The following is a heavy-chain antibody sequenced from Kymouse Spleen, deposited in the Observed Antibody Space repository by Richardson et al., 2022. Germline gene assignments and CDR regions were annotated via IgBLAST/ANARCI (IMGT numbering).Heavy chain of an antibody. CDR1: GGSISSSNW. V-gene: IGHV4-4*02. Sequence: QVQLQESGPGLVKPSGTLSLTCAVSGGSISSSNWWSWVRQPPGKGLEWIGEIYHSGSTNYNPSLKSRVTISVDKSKNQFSLKLSSVTAADTAVYYCARETYYDFWSGYYTGGYYYGMDVWGQGTTVTVSS. CDR2: IYHSGST. J-gene: IGHJ6*02. CDR3: ARETYYDFWSGYYTGGYYYGMDV. D-gene: IGHD3-3*01.